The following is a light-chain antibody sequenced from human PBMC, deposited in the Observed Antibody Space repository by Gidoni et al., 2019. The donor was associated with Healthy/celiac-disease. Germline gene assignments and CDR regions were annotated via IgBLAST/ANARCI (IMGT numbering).Light chain of an antibody. CDR2: GAS. J-gene: IGKJ2*01. CDR1: QSVSSSY. CDR3: QQYGSSPPYT. V-gene: IGKV3-20*01. Sequence: EIVLTQSPCTLSVSTGDRATLYCRASQSVSSSYLAWYQQKPGQAPRLLIYGASSRATGIPDRFSGSGSGTDFTLTISRLEPEDFAVYYCQQYGSSPPYTFGQXTKLEIK.